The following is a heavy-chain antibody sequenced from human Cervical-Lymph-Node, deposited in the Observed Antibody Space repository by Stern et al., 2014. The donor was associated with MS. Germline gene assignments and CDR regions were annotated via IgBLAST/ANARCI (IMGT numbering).Heavy chain of an antibody. D-gene: IGHD1-26*01. CDR3: ARHRGRMWYFDL. Sequence: VHLVESGPGLVKASETLSLTCTVSGGSITTYYWSWIRQPPGKGLEWIGYIYYSGSTNYNPSLKSRVTISVDMSNNQFPLHLTSVTAADTAVYYCARHRGRMWYFDLWGRGTLVTVSS. J-gene: IGHJ2*01. CDR1: GGSITTYY. V-gene: IGHV4-59*08. CDR2: IYYSGST.